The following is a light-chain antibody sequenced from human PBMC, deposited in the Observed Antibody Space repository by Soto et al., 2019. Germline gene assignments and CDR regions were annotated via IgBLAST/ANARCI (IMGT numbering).Light chain of an antibody. Sequence: QSALTQPASVSGSPGQSITISCAGTSSDVGNYNYVSWYQQHPGKAPKLMIYEVSNQPSGVSNRFSGSKSGNTASLTISGLQAEDEADYYCSSYTSSSSVVFGGGTKVTVL. CDR2: EVS. J-gene: IGLJ2*01. V-gene: IGLV2-14*01. CDR3: SSYTSSSSVV. CDR1: SSDVGNYNY.